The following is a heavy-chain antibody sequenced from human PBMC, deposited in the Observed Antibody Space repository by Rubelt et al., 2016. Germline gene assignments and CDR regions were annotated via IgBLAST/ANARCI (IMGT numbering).Heavy chain of an antibody. J-gene: IGHJ4*02. V-gene: IGHV3-23*01. CDR3: AKDLMTTVTPGDIFDY. Sequence: EVQLLESGGGLVQPGGSLRLSCAASGFTFSKAWMSWVRQAPGKGLEWVSGISGSGGTTYYADSVKGRFTISRDDAKSSLYLQMSSLRPEDTAVDYCAKDLMTTVTPGDIFDYWGQGTLVTVSS. CDR1: GFTFSKAW. D-gene: IGHD4-11*01. CDR2: ISGSGGTT.